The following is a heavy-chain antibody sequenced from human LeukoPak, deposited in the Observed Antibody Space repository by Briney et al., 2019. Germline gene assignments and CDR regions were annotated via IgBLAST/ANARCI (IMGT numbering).Heavy chain of an antibody. CDR1: GFTFSSYG. J-gene: IGHJ6*02. CDR3: ARGPTVTMFYYGMDV. CDR2: IRYDGSNK. V-gene: IGHV3-30*02. Sequence: GGSLRLSCAASGFTFSSYGMHWVRQAPGKGLEWVAFIRYDGSNKYYADSVKGRFTISRDNSKNTLYLQMNSLRAEDTAVYYCARGPTVTMFYYGMDVWGQGTTVTVSS. D-gene: IGHD4-17*01.